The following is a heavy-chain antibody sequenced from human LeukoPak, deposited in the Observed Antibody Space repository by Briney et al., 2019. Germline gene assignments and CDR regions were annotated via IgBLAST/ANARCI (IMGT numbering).Heavy chain of an antibody. J-gene: IGHJ4*02. CDR3: ARGPAGYN. Sequence: RGSLRLSCAASGFTVSSNHLSWVRQAPGKGLEWVSVIYSGGSTDYADSVKGRFTISRDNLKDTLYLQMNSLRAEDTAVYYCARGPAGYNWGQGTLVTFSS. CDR1: GFTVSSNH. V-gene: IGHV3-53*01. D-gene: IGHD1-1*01. CDR2: IYSGGST.